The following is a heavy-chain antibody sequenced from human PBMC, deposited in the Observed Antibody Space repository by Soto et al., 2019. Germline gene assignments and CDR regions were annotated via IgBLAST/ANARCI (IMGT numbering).Heavy chain of an antibody. CDR2: ISGSGGST. V-gene: IGHV3-23*01. CDR1: GFTFSSYA. J-gene: IGHJ5*02. D-gene: IGHD3-3*01. CDR3: ANVRSWSGLHWFDP. Sequence: EVRLLESGGGLVQPGGSLRLSCAASGFTFSSYAMSWVRQAPGKGLEWVSAISGSGGSTYYADSVKGRFTISRDNSKTTQYLQMNSLRAEDTAVYYCANVRSWSGLHWFDPWGQGTLVTVSS.